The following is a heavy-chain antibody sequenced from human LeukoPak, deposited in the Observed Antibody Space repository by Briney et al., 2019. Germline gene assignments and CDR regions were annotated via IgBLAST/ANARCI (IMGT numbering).Heavy chain of an antibody. CDR1: GGSISSGTNY. CDR3: ARETGS. CDR2: IYYSGST. J-gene: IGHJ4*02. D-gene: IGHD3-10*01. Sequence: SETLSLTCTVSGGSISSGTNYWSGFRQHPGQGLEWIGFIYYSGSTFYNPSLKSRVTISTDISKNQFSLKLSSVTAADTAVYYCARETGSWGQGTLVTVSS. V-gene: IGHV4-31*03.